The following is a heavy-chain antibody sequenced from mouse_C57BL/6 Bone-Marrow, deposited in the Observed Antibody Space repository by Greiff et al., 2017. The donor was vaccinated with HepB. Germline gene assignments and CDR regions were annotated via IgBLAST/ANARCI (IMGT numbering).Heavy chain of an antibody. V-gene: IGHV1-81*01. CDR3: ARSHYYGSRYFDY. CDR1: GYTFTSYG. CDR2: IYPRSGNT. Sequence: VMLVESGAELARPGASVKLSCKASGYTFTSYGISWVKQRTGQGLEWIGEIYPRSGNTYYNEKFKGKATLTADKSSSTAYMELRSLTSEDSAVYFCARSHYYGSRYFDYWGQGTTLTVSS. J-gene: IGHJ2*01. D-gene: IGHD1-1*01.